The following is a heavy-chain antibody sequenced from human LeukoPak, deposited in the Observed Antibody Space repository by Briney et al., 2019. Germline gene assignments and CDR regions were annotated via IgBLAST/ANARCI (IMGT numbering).Heavy chain of an antibody. V-gene: IGHV3-30*04. D-gene: IGHD6-13*01. CDR1: GFTFSSYA. J-gene: IGHJ5*02. CDR3: ARDKSSSWYINWFDP. Sequence: PGRSLRLSCAASGFTFSSYAMHWVRQAPGKGLEWVALISYDGSNKYYADSVKGRFTISRDNSKNTLYLQMNSLRAEDTAVYYCARDKSSSWYINWFDPWGQGTLVTVSS. CDR2: ISYDGSNK.